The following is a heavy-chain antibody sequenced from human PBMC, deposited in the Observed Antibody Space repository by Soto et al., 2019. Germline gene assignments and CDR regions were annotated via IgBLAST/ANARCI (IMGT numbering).Heavy chain of an antibody. CDR2: ISWNSGSI. V-gene: IGHV3-9*01. Sequence: EVQLVESGGGLVQPGRSLRLSCAASGLTFDDYAMHWVRQAPGKGLEWVSGISWNSGSIGYADSVKGRFTISRDNAKNSLYLQMNSLRAEDTALYYCAKAISYPYYFDYWGQGTLVTVSS. CDR1: GLTFDDYA. J-gene: IGHJ4*02. D-gene: IGHD2-21*01. CDR3: AKAISYPYYFDY.